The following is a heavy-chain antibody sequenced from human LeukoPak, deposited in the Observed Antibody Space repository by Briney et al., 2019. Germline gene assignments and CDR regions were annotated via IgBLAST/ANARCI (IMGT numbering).Heavy chain of an antibody. CDR1: GDSLSSKS. CDR3: SVAGS. V-gene: IGHV4-4*09. CDR2: IYTSGRT. Sequence: SETLSLTCTFTVSGDSLSSKSWSWIRRPPGKGLEWIGYIYTSGRTSYKPSHRSRITISVDMSKKQFSLALSYVTTAEPAVYYCSVAGSWGQGTLVTVSS. D-gene: IGHD2-15*01. J-gene: IGHJ4*02.